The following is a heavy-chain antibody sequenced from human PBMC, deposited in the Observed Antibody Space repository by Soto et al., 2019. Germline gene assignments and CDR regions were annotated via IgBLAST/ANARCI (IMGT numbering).Heavy chain of an antibody. V-gene: IGHV3-74*01. D-gene: IGHD3-10*01. CDR3: ARGVDYYGSGSYSLYYYYYMDV. CDR2: INSDGSST. CDR1: GFTFSSYW. Sequence: GGSLRLSCAASGFTFSSYWMHWVRQAPGKGLVWVSRINSDGSSTSYADSVKGRFTISRDNAKNTLYLQMNSLRAEDTAVYYCARGVDYYGSGSYSLYYYYYMDVWGKGTTVTVSS. J-gene: IGHJ6*03.